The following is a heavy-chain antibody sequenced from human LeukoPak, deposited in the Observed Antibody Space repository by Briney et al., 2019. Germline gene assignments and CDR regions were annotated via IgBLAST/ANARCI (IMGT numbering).Heavy chain of an antibody. CDR1: GGSISSYS. CDR2: IYYSGST. Sequence: SETLSLTCTVSGGSISSYSWSWIRQPPGTGLEWIGYIYYSGSTNYNPSLKSRVTISLDTSKNQLSLKLSSVTAADTAVYYCARNGTMVRGVYDQYMDVWGKGTTVTVSS. CDR3: ARNGTMVRGVYDQYMDV. J-gene: IGHJ6*03. V-gene: IGHV4-59*12. D-gene: IGHD3-10*01.